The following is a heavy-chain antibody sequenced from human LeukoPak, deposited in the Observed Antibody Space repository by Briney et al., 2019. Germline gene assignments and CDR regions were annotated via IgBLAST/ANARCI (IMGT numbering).Heavy chain of an antibody. CDR3: ARGKDSLSAVPYDY. V-gene: IGHV4-59*08. J-gene: IGHJ4*02. CDR2: IYYTGKT. Sequence: SETLSLTCTVSGASINPFYWTWIRQSPGKGLEWIGYIYYTGKTNYNPSLESRVTMSVDTSKKQFSLKLSSVTAADTAVYYCARGKDSLSAVPYDYWGQGTLVTVSS. D-gene: IGHD4-23*01. CDR1: GASINPFY.